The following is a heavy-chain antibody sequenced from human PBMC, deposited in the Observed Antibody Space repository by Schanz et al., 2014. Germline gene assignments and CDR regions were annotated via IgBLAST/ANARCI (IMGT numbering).Heavy chain of an antibody. V-gene: IGHV3-15*01. CDR3: STALPAVDYDDIGL. J-gene: IGHJ3*01. CDR1: GFTFSNAW. CDR2: IKSKGDGGTT. Sequence: EVQLVESGGGLVKPGGSLRLSCAASGFTFSNAWMTWVRQAPGKGLEWVVRIKSKGDGGTTDNAAPVQGRFTISRDDSKNTLHLQMNSRKTDDTAVYYCSTALPAVDYDDIGLWGQGTMXTVSS. D-gene: IGHD3-16*01.